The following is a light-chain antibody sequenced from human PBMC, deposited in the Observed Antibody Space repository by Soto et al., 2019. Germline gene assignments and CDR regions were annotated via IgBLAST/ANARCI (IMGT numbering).Light chain of an antibody. CDR1: NIGSKS. J-gene: IGLJ3*02. Sequence: SYELTQPPSVSVAPGQTARITCGGNNIGSKSVHWYQQKPGQAPVLVVYDDSDRPSGIPDRFSGSKSGTSASLAINGLQAEDEAHYYCQSYDNSLSGSWVFGGGTKLTVL. V-gene: IGLV3-21*02. CDR2: DDS. CDR3: QSYDNSLSGSWV.